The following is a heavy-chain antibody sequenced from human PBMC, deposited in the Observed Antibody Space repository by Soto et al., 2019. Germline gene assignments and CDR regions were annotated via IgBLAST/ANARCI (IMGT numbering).Heavy chain of an antibody. CDR1: GFTFSSSA. V-gene: IGHV3-23*01. J-gene: IGHJ4*02. D-gene: IGHD6-6*01. Sequence: EVQLLESGGGLVQPGGSLRLSCAASGFTFSSSAMSWVRQAPGKGLEWVSAISGSGGSTYYADSVKGRFTISRDNSKNTLYLQMNSLRAEDTAVYYCAKDLDSSSSAIDYWGQGTLVTVSS. CDR2: ISGSGGST. CDR3: AKDLDSSSSAIDY.